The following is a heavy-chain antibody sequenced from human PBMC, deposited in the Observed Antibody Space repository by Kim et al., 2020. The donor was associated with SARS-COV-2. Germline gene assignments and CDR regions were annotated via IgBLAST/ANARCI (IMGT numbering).Heavy chain of an antibody. Sequence: ATFYAESVRGRFTISTDNAKNSLYLQMNSLRAEDTAVYYWARDLGYSFDYWGQGSLVTVSS. CDR3: ARDLGYSFDY. J-gene: IGHJ4*02. V-gene: IGHV3-48*04. CDR2: AT. D-gene: IGHD2-21*01.